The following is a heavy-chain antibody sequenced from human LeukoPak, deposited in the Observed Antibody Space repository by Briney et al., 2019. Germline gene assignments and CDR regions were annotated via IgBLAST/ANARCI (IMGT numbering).Heavy chain of an antibody. CDR3: ARARSGWYLGQFDY. J-gene: IGHJ4*02. V-gene: IGHV3-30*04. D-gene: IGHD6-19*01. Sequence: PGGSLRLSCVVSGSTFSSYAMHWVRQAPGKGQEWVAVISYDGSNKYYADSVKGRFTISRDNSKNTLYLQMNSLRAEDTAVYYCARARSGWYLGQFDYWGQGNLVTVSS. CDR2: ISYDGSNK. CDR1: GSTFSSYA.